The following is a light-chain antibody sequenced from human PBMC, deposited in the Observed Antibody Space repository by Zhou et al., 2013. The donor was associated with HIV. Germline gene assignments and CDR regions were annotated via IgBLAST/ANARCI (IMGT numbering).Light chain of an antibody. V-gene: IGKV3-15*01. CDR2: GAS. CDR1: QSVSSN. J-gene: IGKJ1*01. Sequence: EIVMTQSPATLSVSPGERATLSCRASQSVSSNLAWYQQKPGQGPRLLMYGASTRASGVPARFSGSGSGTEFTLTISSLQSEDFAIYYCQQYNNWPGTFGQGTKVDFK. CDR3: QQYNNWPGT.